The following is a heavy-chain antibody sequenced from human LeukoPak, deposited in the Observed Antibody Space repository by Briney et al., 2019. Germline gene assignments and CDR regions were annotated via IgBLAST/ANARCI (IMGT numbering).Heavy chain of an antibody. CDR3: AGARCSGGSCYSAYFDY. CDR1: GGSISSSSYY. CDR2: IYYSGST. Sequence: TSETLSLTCTVSGGSISSSSYYWGWIRQPPGKGLEWIGSIYYSGSTYYNPSLKSRVTISVDTSKNQFSLKLSSVTAADTAVYYCAGARCSGGSCYSAYFDYWGQGTLVTVSS. D-gene: IGHD2-15*01. V-gene: IGHV4-39*07. J-gene: IGHJ4*02.